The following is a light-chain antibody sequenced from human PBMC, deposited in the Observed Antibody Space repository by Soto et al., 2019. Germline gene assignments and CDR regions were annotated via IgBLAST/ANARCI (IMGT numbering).Light chain of an antibody. CDR3: QQYGSSPLT. V-gene: IGKV3-20*01. Sequence: EIVLTQSPGTLSLSPGERATLSCRASQDVSSSYLAWYQQKLGQAPRLLIYGASSRATGIPDRFSGSGSGTDFTLTISRLEPEDFAVYYCQQYGSSPLTFGQGTRLEIK. CDR1: QDVSSSY. J-gene: IGKJ5*01. CDR2: GAS.